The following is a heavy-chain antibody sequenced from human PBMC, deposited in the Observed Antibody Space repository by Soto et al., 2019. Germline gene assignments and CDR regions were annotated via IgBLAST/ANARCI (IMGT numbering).Heavy chain of an antibody. CDR1: GYTFTSYD. Sequence: ASVKVSCKASGYTFTSYDINWVRQATGQGLEWMGWMNPKSGNTGYAQNSQGGVTVTRNTSIRTAYRELSILICEHPAVYYCPRALAGHPTTFDYWGPGTLVTVSS. V-gene: IGHV1-8*01. J-gene: IGHJ4*02. CDR2: MNPKSGNT. D-gene: IGHD6-25*01. CDR3: PRALAGHPTTFDY.